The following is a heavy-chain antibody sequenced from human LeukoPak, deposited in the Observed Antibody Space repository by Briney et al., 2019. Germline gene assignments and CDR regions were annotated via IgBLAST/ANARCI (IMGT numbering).Heavy chain of an antibody. J-gene: IGHJ4*02. CDR2: IHYSGST. Sequence: AETLSLTCTVSGGSISSHNWSWIRQPPGKGLEWIGYIHYSGSTNYNPSLKSRVTISVDTSKIQFSLKLSSVTAADTAVCYCARATSNRGWYHYWGQGTLVTVSS. D-gene: IGHD6-19*01. CDR1: GGSISSHN. CDR3: ARATSNRGWYHY. V-gene: IGHV4-59*11.